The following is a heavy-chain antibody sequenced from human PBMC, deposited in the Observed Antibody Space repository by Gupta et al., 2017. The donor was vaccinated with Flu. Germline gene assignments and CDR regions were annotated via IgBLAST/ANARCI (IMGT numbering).Heavy chain of an antibody. CDR2: ISSSAVT. CDR1: GFSFSDYE. CDR3: ARGHWDS. V-gene: IGHV3-48*03. Sequence: WVGLGFSFSDYEMNWVRLAPGKGLEWVSVISSSAVTYNTDSVKGRFTISRDNARNSVYLQMNSLRVEDTAIYYCARGHWDSWGQGTLVTVSS. J-gene: IGHJ4*02.